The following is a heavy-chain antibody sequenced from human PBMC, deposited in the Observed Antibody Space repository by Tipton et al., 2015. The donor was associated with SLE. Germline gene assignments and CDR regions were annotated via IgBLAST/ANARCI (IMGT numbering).Heavy chain of an antibody. CDR1: GASISTSGYC. CDR2: IYNIGGT. Sequence: TLSLTCTVSGASISTSGYCWSWIRQTPGKGLEWIGYIYNIGGTNYNPSLMGRVSMSMDTSKNQFFLKLNSVTAADTAIYYCARKKTVGRYNYFDPWGQGTLVTVSS. V-gene: IGHV4-61*05. D-gene: IGHD1-14*01. CDR3: ARKKTVGRYNYFDP. J-gene: IGHJ5*02.